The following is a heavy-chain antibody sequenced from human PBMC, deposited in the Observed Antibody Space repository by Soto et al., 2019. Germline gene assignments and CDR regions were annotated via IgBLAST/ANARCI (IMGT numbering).Heavy chain of an antibody. J-gene: IGHJ4*02. CDR3: ARSESITVAMDY. D-gene: IGHD6-19*01. V-gene: IGHV3-21*01. Sequence: PWGSLRLSCAASGFTFITYSINWCRQAPGKGLEWVSSISSSSSYIYYADSVEGRFTISRDNAKNSLYLQMNSLRAEDTAVYYCARSESITVAMDYWGQGTLVTVSS. CDR1: GFTFITYS. CDR2: ISSSSSYI.